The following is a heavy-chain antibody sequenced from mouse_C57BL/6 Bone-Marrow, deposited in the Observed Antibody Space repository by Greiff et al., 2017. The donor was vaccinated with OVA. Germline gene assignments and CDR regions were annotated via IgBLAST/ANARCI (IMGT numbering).Heavy chain of an antibody. J-gene: IGHJ2*01. CDR3: ARGYYGTVYYFDY. Sequence: VQLVESGPELVKPGASVKISCKASGYAFSSSWMNWVKQRPGKGLEWIGRIYPGDGDTNYNGKFKGKATLTADKSSSTAYMQLSSLTSEDSAVYFCARGYYGTVYYFDYWGQGTTLTVSS. CDR1: GYAFSSSW. V-gene: IGHV1-82*01. CDR2: IYPGDGDT. D-gene: IGHD1-1*01.